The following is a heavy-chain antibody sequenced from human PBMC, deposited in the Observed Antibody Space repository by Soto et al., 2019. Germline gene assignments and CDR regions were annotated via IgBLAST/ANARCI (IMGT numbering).Heavy chain of an antibody. Sequence: QVPLQESGPGLVKPSQTLSLPCTVSGGSISRGGYYWIWIRQHPVEGLEWIGYFYYSGSTYYNPSHRSLITISVVTSKNTFSLQLSSVTAAVTTVYYFAIESVKSGTPSHYMDVWGKGTTVTVSS. CDR1: GGSISRGGYY. J-gene: IGHJ6*03. V-gene: IGHV4-31*01. D-gene: IGHD1-1*01. CDR3: AIESVKSGTPSHYMDV. CDR2: FYYSGST.